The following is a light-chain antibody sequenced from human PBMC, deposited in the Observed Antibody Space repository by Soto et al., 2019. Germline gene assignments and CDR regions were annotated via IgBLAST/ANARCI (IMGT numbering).Light chain of an antibody. Sequence: VLTQSPATLSLSPGERATLSCRASQTVSRYLAWYQQKPGQAPRLLIYYASNRATGIPARFSGSGSGTAYSITISSLEPEDFAVYYCQQRSTWPFLTFGGGTTVEI. CDR3: QQRSTWPFLT. CDR2: YAS. V-gene: IGKV3-11*01. J-gene: IGKJ4*01. CDR1: QTVSRY.